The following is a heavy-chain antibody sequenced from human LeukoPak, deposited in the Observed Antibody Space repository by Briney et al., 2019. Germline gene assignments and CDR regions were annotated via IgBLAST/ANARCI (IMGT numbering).Heavy chain of an antibody. J-gene: IGHJ4*02. CDR1: GDSVSSNSAA. CDR3: AREELGFDH. V-gene: IGHV6-1*01. CDR2: TYYRSTWYY. Sequence: SQTLSLTCAISGDSVSSNSAAWTWIRQSPSRGLEWLGRTYYRSTWYYEYSVSVESRITINPETSKNQFSLQVNSVSPEDTAVYYCAREELGFDHRGQGTLVTVSS. D-gene: IGHD3-16*01.